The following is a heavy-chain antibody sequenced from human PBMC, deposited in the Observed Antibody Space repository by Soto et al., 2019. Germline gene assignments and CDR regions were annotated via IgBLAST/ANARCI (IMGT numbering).Heavy chain of an antibody. Sequence: EVQVVESGGGLVKPGGSLRLSCAASGFTFSNAWMSWVRLAPGKGLEWVGRLKSKTDGGTTDYVAPVKGRFTTTSDDSNDMLYLQMNSLAAEATVMYCWTSSGYGYADFRHWGQGTLVTVSS. V-gene: IGHV3-15*01. J-gene: IGHJ4*02. CDR3: TSSGYGYADFRH. D-gene: IGHD5-18*01. CDR2: LKSKTDGGTT. CDR1: GFTFSNAW.